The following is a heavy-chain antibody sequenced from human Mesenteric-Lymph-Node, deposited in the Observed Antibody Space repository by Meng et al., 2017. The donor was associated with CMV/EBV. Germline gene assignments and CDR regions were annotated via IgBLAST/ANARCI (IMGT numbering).Heavy chain of an antibody. J-gene: IGHJ4*02. V-gene: IGHV3-30*04. CDR2: ISYDGSNK. Sequence: GESLKISCTASGFIFSNYAMHWVRQAPGKGLEWVAVISYDGSNKYYADSVKGRFTISRDNSKNTLYLQMNSLRAEDTAVYYCARDLVPHVVIVVVSAAPLGYWGQGTLVTVSS. CDR3: ARDLVPHVVIVVVSAAPLGY. D-gene: IGHD2-2*03. CDR1: GFIFSNYA.